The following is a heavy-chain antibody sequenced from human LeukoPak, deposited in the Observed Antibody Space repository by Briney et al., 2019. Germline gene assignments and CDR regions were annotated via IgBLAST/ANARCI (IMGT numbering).Heavy chain of an antibody. CDR1: GFTFSSYA. J-gene: IGHJ4*02. V-gene: IGHV3-30*01. Sequence: GGSLRLSCAASGFTFSSYAMHWVRQAPGKVLEGVAVISYDGRNKYYADSVKGRFTISRDNSKNTLYLQMNSLRAEDTAVYYCARVGATHYFDYWGQGTLVTVSS. CDR3: ARVGATHYFDY. D-gene: IGHD1-26*01. CDR2: ISYDGRNK.